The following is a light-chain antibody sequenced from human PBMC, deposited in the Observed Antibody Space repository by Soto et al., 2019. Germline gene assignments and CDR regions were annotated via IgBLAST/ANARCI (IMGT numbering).Light chain of an antibody. J-gene: IGKJ4*01. CDR1: QSVSSN. CDR2: GAS. CDR3: QQYNNWPPGT. Sequence: EIVMMQSPATLSVSPGERATLSCRASQSVSSNLAWYQQKPGQAPRLLIYGASTRATGIPARFSGSGSGTEFTLTISSLQSEDFAVYYCQQYNNWPPGTFGGGTKV. V-gene: IGKV3-15*01.